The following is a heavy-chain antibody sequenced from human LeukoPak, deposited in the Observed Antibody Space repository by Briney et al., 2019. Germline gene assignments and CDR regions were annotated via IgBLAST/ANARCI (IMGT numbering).Heavy chain of an antibody. CDR1: GFTFSSYA. CDR3: ARNLYCSSTSCYIYYYYGMDV. CDR2: ISYDGSNK. Sequence: GRSLRLSCAASGFTFSSYAMHWVRQAPGKGLEGVAVISYDGSNKYYAGSVKGRFTISRDNSKNTLYLQMNSLRAEDTAVYYCARNLYCSSTSCYIYYYYGMDVWGQGTTVTVSS. D-gene: IGHD2-2*01. V-gene: IGHV3-30-3*01. J-gene: IGHJ6*02.